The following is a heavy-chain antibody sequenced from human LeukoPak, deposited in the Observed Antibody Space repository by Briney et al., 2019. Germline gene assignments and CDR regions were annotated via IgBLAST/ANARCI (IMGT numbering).Heavy chain of an antibody. V-gene: IGHV3-64D*06. D-gene: IGHD6-13*01. J-gene: IGHJ6*04. CDR3: VKDHEPAAGTYYYYGMDV. Sequence: GGSLRLSCSTSGFTFSSYAMHWVRQAPGKGLEYVSAISSNGGSTYYADSVKGRFTISRDNSKNTLYLQMSSLRAEDTAVYYCVKDHEPAAGTYYYYGMDVWGKGTTVTVSS. CDR1: GFTFSSYA. CDR2: ISSNGGST.